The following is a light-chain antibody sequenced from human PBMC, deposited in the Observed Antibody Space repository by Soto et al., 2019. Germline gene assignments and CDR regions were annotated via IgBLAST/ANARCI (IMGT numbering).Light chain of an antibody. V-gene: IGKV1-39*01. CDR3: QRSYSPPIS. J-gene: IGKJ3*01. CDR1: QSISNY. CDR2: AAS. Sequence: DIQMTQSPSSLSASVGDRVTITCRASQSISNYLNWYQQKPGKAPNLLIYAASSLQSGVPSRFSGSGSGADFTLTISSLQPEDFATYFCQRSYSPPISFGPGTKVDI.